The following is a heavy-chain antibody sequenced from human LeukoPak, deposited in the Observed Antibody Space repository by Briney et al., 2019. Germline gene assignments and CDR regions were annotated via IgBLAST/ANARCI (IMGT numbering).Heavy chain of an antibody. Sequence: PGGSLRLSCAASGFTFSSYAMHWVRQAPGKGLEWVANMKQDGSEKKYVDSVKGRFTISRDNAKNSLYLQLNSLRAEDTAVYYCARPLGYCSSTSCQGGEVDVWGKGTTVTVSS. CDR3: ARPLGYCSSTSCQGGEVDV. CDR2: MKQDGSEK. D-gene: IGHD2-2*01. CDR1: GFTFSSYA. J-gene: IGHJ6*04. V-gene: IGHV3-7*01.